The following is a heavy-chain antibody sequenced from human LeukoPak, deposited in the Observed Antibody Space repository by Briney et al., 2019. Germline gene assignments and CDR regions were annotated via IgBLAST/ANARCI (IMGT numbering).Heavy chain of an antibody. CDR2: VSGSGGST. CDR1: GFTFSSQS. J-gene: IGHJ4*02. V-gene: IGHV3-23*01. Sequence: GGSLRLSCAASGFTFSSQSMNWVRQAPGKGLEWVSSVSGSGGSTHYADSVKGRFTISRDNSKSTLYLQMNSLRAEDTVIYYCAKANNYYDSTAYSDYWGQGTLVTVSS. CDR3: AKANNYYDSTAYSDY. D-gene: IGHD3-22*01.